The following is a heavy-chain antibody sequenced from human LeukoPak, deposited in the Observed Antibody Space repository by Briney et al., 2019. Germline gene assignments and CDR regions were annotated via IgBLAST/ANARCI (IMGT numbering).Heavy chain of an antibody. Sequence: SETLSLTCAVYGGSFSGYYWSWIRQPPGKGLEWIGEINHSGSTNYNPSLKSRVTISVDTSKNQFSLKLSSVTAADTAVYYCARVRSYGKSRDAFDIWGQGTMVTVSS. CDR3: ARVRSYGKSRDAFDI. V-gene: IGHV4-34*01. CDR2: INHSGST. J-gene: IGHJ3*02. D-gene: IGHD5-18*01. CDR1: GGSFSGYY.